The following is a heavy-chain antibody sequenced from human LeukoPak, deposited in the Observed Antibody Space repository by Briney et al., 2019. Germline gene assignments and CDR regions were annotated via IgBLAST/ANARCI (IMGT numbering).Heavy chain of an antibody. D-gene: IGHD1-1*01. CDR2: ISYDGSNK. CDR1: VFTFSSYG. V-gene: IGHV3-30*03. Sequence: GGSLRLSCAASVFTFSSYGMHWVRQAPGKGLEWVAVISYDGSNKYYADSVKGRFTISRDNSKNTLYLQMNSLRAEDTAVYYCARGWKARPVPFVYWGQGTLVTVSS. CDR3: ARGWKARPVPFVY. J-gene: IGHJ4*02.